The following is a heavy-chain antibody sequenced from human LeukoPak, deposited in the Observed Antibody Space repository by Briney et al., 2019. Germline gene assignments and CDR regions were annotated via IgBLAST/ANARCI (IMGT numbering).Heavy chain of an antibody. V-gene: IGHV1-46*01. CDR2: ISPSGGST. D-gene: IGHD5-18*01. CDR1: GYTFTSNY. CDR3: AREGGDTPMVKFDS. Sequence: ASVKVSCKAFGYTFTSNYMHWVRQAPGQGPEWMGVISPSGGSTTYAQKFQGRVTLTRDMSTSTDYLELSSLRSEDTGVYYCAREGGDTPMVKFDSWGQGTLVTVSS. J-gene: IGHJ4*02.